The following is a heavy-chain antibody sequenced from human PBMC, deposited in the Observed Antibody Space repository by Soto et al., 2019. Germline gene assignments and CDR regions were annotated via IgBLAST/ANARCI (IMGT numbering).Heavy chain of an antibody. Sequence: SETLSLTCTVSGGSISSYYWSWIRQPPGKGLEWIGYIYYSGSTNYNPSLKSRVTISVDTSKNQFSLKLSSVTAADTAVYYCARCHYDSSGYDGGDAFDIWGQGTMVTVS. CDR3: ARCHYDSSGYDGGDAFDI. D-gene: IGHD3-22*01. CDR1: GGSISSYY. V-gene: IGHV4-59*01. CDR2: IYYSGST. J-gene: IGHJ3*02.